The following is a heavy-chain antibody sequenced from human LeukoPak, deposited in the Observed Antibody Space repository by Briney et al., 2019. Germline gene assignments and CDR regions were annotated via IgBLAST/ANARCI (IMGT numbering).Heavy chain of an antibody. Sequence: GGSLRLSWAASGFTFSSSPMNWVRQAPGKGLEWVSYISSSSTIYYADSVKGRFTISRDNAKNSLYLQMNSLRVEDTAVYYCARSGDYWGQGPLVTVSS. CDR2: ISSSSTI. CDR3: ARSGDY. J-gene: IGHJ4*02. V-gene: IGHV3-48*01. CDR1: GFTFSSSP.